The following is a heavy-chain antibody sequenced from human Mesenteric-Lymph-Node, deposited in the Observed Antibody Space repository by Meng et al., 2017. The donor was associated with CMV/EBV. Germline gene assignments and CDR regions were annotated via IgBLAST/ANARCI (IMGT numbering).Heavy chain of an antibody. CDR3: TRVGSSPLPGLIFFDY. CDR1: GFTFGDHV. Sequence: GGSLRLSCTASGFTFGDHVISWVRQAPGKGLEWVAFIRNKAYGEITEYATSVQGRFTISRDDSKNIAYLQMNSLKTEDTAVYYCTRVGSSPLPGLIFFDYWGQGMLVTVSS. J-gene: IGHJ4*02. D-gene: IGHD3-10*01. CDR2: IRNKAYGEIT. V-gene: IGHV3-49*04.